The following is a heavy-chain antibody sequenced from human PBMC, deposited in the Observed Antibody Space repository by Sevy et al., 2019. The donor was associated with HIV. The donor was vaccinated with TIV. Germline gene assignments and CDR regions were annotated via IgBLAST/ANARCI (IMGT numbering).Heavy chain of an antibody. J-gene: IGHJ6*02. CDR2: ISSSGKYQ. Sequence: GGSLRLSFTTSGFMFNLYSFNWVRQAPGKGLEWISFISSSGKYQFYADSVKGRFTMSRDTATNSVYLQIDSLRADDTAVYYCARDSDTYTALANYYGMDVWGQGTTVTVSS. D-gene: IGHD5-18*01. CDR3: ARDSDTYTALANYYGMDV. V-gene: IGHV3-21*06. CDR1: GFMFNLYS.